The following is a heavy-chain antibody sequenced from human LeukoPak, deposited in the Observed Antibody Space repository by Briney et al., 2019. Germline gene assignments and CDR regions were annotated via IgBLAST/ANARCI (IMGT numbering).Heavy chain of an antibody. CDR3: VRDDAFDI. Sequence: GGSLRLSCAASGFTFSSYSMNWVRQAPGKGLEWVSSISSSSIYIYYADSVKGRFTISRDNAKNSLYLQMNSLRAEDTAVYYCVRDDAFDIWGQGTMVTVSS. CDR1: GFTFSSYS. V-gene: IGHV3-21*01. CDR2: ISSSSIYI. J-gene: IGHJ3*02.